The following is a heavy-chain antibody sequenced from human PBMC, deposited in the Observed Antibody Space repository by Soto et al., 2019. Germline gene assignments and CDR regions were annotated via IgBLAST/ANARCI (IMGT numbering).Heavy chain of an antibody. CDR2: IIPIFGTA. Sequence: VKVSCKASGGTFSSYAISWVRQAPGQGLEWMGGIIPIFGTANYAQKFQGRVTITADESTSTAYMELSSLRSEDTAVYYCAKAFGVFSNWNYDIWFDPWGQGTLVTVSS. CDR3: AKAFGVFSNWNYDIWFDP. D-gene: IGHD1-7*01. V-gene: IGHV1-69*13. J-gene: IGHJ5*02. CDR1: GGTFSSYA.